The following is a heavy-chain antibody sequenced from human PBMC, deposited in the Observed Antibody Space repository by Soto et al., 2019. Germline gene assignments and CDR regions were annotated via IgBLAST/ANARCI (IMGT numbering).Heavy chain of an antibody. V-gene: IGHV3-30*04. CDR3: ARDLRSSGCY. J-gene: IGHJ4*02. CDR2: ISYDGRNR. Sequence: QVQLVESGGGVIQPGGSLRLPWASSGFTFSNYAMHWVRQAPGKGLEGVAFISYDGRNRYYGDSVKGRFTISRDNSKNTLFLQMNSLRGDDTAVYYCARDLRSSGCYWGQGTLVTVSS. CDR1: GFTFSNYA. D-gene: IGHD6-19*01.